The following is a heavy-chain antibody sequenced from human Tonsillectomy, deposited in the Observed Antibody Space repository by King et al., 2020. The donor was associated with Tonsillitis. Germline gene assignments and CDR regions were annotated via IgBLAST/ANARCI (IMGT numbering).Heavy chain of an antibody. CDR2: ISSRSSYI. CDR1: GFTFSNYG. V-gene: IGHV3-21*01. J-gene: IGHJ4*02. CDR3: ARDNLSPFGDSVSLGY. D-gene: IGHD2-21*02. Sequence: VQLVESGGGLVKPGGSLRLSCAASGFTFSNYGMNWVRQAPGKGLEWVSSISSRSSYIYYTDSVKGRFTISRDNPKNSLYLQMKSLRAEDTAVYYCARDNLSPFGDSVSLGYWGQGTLVTVSS.